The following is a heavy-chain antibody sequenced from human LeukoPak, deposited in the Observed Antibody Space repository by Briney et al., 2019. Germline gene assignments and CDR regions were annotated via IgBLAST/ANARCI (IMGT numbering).Heavy chain of an antibody. CDR3: AKPSYDILTGYHLLDY. CDR2: ISGSGGST. D-gene: IGHD3-9*01. J-gene: IGHJ4*02. CDR1: GFTFSSYA. V-gene: IGHV3-23*01. Sequence: GGSLRLSCAASGFTFSSYAMSWVRQAPGKGLEWVSAISGSGGSTYYADSVKGRFTISRDNSKNTLYLQVNSLRAEDTAVYYCAKPSYDILTGYHLLDYWGQGTLVTVSS.